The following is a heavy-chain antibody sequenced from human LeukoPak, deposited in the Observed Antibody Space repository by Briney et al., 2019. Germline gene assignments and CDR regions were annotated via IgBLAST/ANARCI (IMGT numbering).Heavy chain of an antibody. J-gene: IGHJ2*01. CDR3: AKDQGTAIFGVIIPDWYFDL. Sequence: GGSLRLSCAASGFTFSSHWMHWVRQAPGKGLEWVSSISGGSSNIYYAHSVKGRFTTSRDNSQNTLYLQMNSLRAEDTAVYYCAKDQGTAIFGVIIPDWYFDLWGRGTLVTVSS. V-gene: IGHV3-21*04. CDR1: GFTFSSHW. D-gene: IGHD3-3*01. CDR2: ISGGSSNI.